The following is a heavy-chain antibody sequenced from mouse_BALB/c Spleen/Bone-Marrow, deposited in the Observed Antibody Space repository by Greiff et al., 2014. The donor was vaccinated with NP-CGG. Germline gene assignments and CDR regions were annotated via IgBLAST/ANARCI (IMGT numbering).Heavy chain of an antibody. CDR3: TRGDGYGGFAY. CDR1: GYSFTTYW. J-gene: IGHJ3*01. Sequence: VQLQQSGAELVRPGASVKLSCKTSGYSFTTYWMNWVKQRPGQGLEWIGMIHPSDSETKLNRKFKDKATLTVDKSSNTAYMQLNSPTSEDSAVYYCTRGDGYGGFAYWGQGTLVTVSA. V-gene: IGHV1-61*01. CDR2: IHPSDSET. D-gene: IGHD2-2*01.